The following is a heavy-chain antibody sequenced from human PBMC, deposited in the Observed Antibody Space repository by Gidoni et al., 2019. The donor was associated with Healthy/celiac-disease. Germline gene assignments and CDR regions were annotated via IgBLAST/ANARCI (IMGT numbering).Heavy chain of an antibody. Sequence: KSTGSLRLSCAASGFTFSSYSMNWVRQAPGKGLEWVSSISSSSSYIYYADSVKGRFTISRDNAKNSLDLQMNSLRAEDTAVYYCARDLAAAGYYYYYYGMDVWGKGTTVTVSS. D-gene: IGHD6-13*01. CDR1: GFTFSSYS. CDR2: ISSSSSYI. J-gene: IGHJ6*04. CDR3: ARDLAAAGYYYYYYGMDV. V-gene: IGHV3-21*01.